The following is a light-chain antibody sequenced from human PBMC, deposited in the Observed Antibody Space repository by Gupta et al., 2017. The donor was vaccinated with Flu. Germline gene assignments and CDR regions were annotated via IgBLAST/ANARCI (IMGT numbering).Light chain of an antibody. CDR3: QQYNSYSGT. V-gene: IGKV1-5*03. Sequence: PSTLSASVGDRVTITCRASESISSWLAWYQQKPGKAPKLLIYKASSLESGVPSRFSGSGSGTEFTLTISSLQPDDFATYYCQQYNSYSGTFGQGTKVEIK. CDR2: KAS. CDR1: ESISSW. J-gene: IGKJ1*01.